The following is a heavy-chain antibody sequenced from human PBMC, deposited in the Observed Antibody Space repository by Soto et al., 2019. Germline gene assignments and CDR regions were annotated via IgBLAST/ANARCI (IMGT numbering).Heavy chain of an antibody. Sequence: EVQLVESGGGLVKPGGSLRLSCAASGFTFSSYSMNWVRQAPGKGLEWVSSISSSSSYIYYADSVKGRFTISRDNAKTSLYLQMNSLRAEDTAVYYCARVKNYYYYMDVWGKGTTVTVSS. CDR1: GFTFSSYS. V-gene: IGHV3-21*01. CDR2: ISSSSSYI. J-gene: IGHJ6*03. D-gene: IGHD3-22*01. CDR3: ARVKNYYYYMDV.